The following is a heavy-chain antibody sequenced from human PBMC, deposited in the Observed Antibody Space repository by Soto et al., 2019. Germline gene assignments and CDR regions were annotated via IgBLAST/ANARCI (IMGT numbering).Heavy chain of an antibody. D-gene: IGHD3-22*01. CDR2: ISAYNGNT. J-gene: IGHJ5*02. V-gene: IGHV1-18*04. CDR1: GYTFTSYG. Sequence: RASVKVSCKASGYTFTSYGISWVRQAPGQGLEWMGWISAYNGNTNYAQKLQGRVTMTTDTSTSTAYMELRSLRSDDTAVYYCARESRGSYYYDSSGYYYDPNWFDPWGQGTLVTVSS. CDR3: ARESRGSYYYDSSGYYYDPNWFDP.